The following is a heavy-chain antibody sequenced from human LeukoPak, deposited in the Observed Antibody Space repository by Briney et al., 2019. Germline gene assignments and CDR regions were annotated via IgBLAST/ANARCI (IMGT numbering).Heavy chain of an antibody. J-gene: IGHJ4*02. CDR3: AKGPPVFYDSSGYYYFGPLPNFDY. CDR2: ISGSGGST. D-gene: IGHD3-22*01. V-gene: IGHV3-23*01. CDR1: EFTFSSYA. Sequence: PGGSLRLSCAASEFTFSSYAMSWVRQAPGKGLEWVSAISGSGGSTYYADSVKGRFTISRDNSKNTLCLQMNSLRAEDTAVYYCAKGPPVFYDSSGYYYFGPLPNFDYWGQGTLVTVSS.